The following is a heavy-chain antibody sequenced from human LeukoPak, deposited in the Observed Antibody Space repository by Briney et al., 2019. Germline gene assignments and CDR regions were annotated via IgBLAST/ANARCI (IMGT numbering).Heavy chain of an antibody. V-gene: IGHV3-30*02. J-gene: IGHJ4*02. D-gene: IGHD1-26*01. CDR2: IRSDGYHT. CDR3: AKPSGSGVDY. Sequence: GGSLRLSCAASGFTFSTYAMSWVRQAPGKGLEWVAFIRSDGYHTYYADSVKGRFTITRDNSKNTLYLQMNSLRLEDMAVYYCAKPSGSGVDYWGRGTRVTVSS. CDR1: GFTFSTYA.